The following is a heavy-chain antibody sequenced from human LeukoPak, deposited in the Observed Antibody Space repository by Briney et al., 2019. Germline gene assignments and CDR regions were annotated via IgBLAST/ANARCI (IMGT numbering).Heavy chain of an antibody. CDR2: ISIGGGNT. D-gene: IGHD2-21*01. CDR3: ARDSEIEGNCDYFEN. CDR1: GFTFFSHS. J-gene: IGHJ4*02. V-gene: IGHV3-21*06. Sequence: PGGSLRLSCAASGFTFFSHSFKWIRKAPGKGLEWVSSISIGGGNTKYADSVKGRFTISRDNAKNSVYLQMDNLRVEDTAVYYCARDSEIEGNCDYFENWGQGTLVTVSS.